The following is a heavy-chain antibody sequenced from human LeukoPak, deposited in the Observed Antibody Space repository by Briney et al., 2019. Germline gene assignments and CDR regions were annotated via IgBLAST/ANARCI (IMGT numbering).Heavy chain of an antibody. J-gene: IGHJ4*02. Sequence: SETLSLTCTVSGGSVSSGTHYWNWIRQPPGKRLEWIGYIYNSGTISYNPSLKSRVTISADTSNKQFSLKLSSVTAADTAVYYCARVKGGLFDYWGQGTLVTVSS. CDR2: IYNSGTI. D-gene: IGHD2-15*01. V-gene: IGHV4-61*01. CDR3: ARVKGGLFDY. CDR1: GGSVSSGTHY.